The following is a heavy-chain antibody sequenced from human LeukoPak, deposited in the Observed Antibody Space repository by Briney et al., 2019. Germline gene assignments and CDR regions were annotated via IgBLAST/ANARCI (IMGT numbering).Heavy chain of an antibody. CDR1: GYSISSGYY. Sequence: SETLSLTCTVSGYSISSGYYWGWIRQPPGKGLEWIGSIYHSGSTYYNPSLKSRVTISVDTSKNQFSLKLSSVTAADTAVYYCARGYSDSSGPYYMDVWGKGTTVTVSS. CDR2: IYHSGST. CDR3: ARGYSDSSGPYYMDV. J-gene: IGHJ6*03. D-gene: IGHD6-19*01. V-gene: IGHV4-38-2*02.